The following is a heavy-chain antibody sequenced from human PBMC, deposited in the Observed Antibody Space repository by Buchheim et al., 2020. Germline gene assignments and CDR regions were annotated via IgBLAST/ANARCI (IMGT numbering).Heavy chain of an antibody. CDR2: ISGNGGIT. Sequence: DVQLLESGGGLVQSGWSLRLSCAASGFTFTSYAMNWVRQAPGKGLEWVSSISGNGGITYYADSVKGRFTISRDNSKNTLYLQMNSLRAEDTAVYYCGKVRSSGYFYFDYWGQGTL. D-gene: IGHD3-22*01. V-gene: IGHV3-23*01. CDR1: GFTFTSYA. CDR3: GKVRSSGYFYFDY. J-gene: IGHJ4*02.